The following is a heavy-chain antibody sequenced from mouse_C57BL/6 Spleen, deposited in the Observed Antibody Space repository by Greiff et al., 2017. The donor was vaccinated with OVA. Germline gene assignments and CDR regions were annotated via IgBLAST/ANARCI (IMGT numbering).Heavy chain of an antibody. J-gene: IGHJ1*03. CDR2: IDPSDSYT. CDR3: ARRDYSNPWYFDV. V-gene: IGHV1-69*01. CDR1: GYTFTSYW. D-gene: IGHD2-5*01. Sequence: VQLQQSGAELVMPGASVKLSCKASGYTFTSYWMHWVQQRPGQGLEWIGEIDPSDSYTNYNQKFKGKSTLTVDKSSSTAYMQLSSLTSDDSSVYYCARRDYSNPWYFDVWGTGTTVTVSS.